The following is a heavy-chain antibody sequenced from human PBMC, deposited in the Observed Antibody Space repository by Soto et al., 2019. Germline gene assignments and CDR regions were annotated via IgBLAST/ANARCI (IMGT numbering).Heavy chain of an antibody. CDR3: ARRLPPVDY. J-gene: IGHJ4*02. Sequence: QVQLVQSGAEVKKPGASVKVSCKASGYTFSSYFISWVRQAPGQGLEWMGWISAYNGNTNYAQNLQGRVTMTTDTSMRTAYLELRSLRTDDTAVSYCARRLPPVDYWGQGTLVTVSS. V-gene: IGHV1-18*01. CDR1: GYTFSSYF. CDR2: ISAYNGNT.